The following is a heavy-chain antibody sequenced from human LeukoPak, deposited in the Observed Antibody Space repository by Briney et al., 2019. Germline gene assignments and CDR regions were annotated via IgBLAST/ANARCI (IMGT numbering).Heavy chain of an antibody. D-gene: IGHD3-10*01. CDR3: ARGYGSGSSYFDL. J-gene: IGHJ2*01. V-gene: IGHV3-66*01. CDR2: IYSGGST. CDR1: GFTFSSYS. Sequence: GGSLRLSCAASGFTFSSYSMSWVRQAPGKGLEWVSVIYSGGSTYYADSVKGRFTISRDNSKNTLYLQMNSLRAEDTAVYYCARGYGSGSSYFDLWGRGTLVTVSS.